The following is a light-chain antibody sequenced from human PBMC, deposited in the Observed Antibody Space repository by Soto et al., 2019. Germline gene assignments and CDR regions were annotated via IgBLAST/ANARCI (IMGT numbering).Light chain of an antibody. CDR2: EVT. V-gene: IGLV2-14*01. J-gene: IGLJ1*01. CDR3: TSYTSSSTQV. Sequence: QSALTQPASVSGSPGQSITISCTGTSSDVGGYDYVSWYQQHPGTAPRLIIFEVTNRPSGVSNRFSGSKSGNTASLTISGLQAEDEADYYCTSYTSSSTQVFTTGTKVTVL. CDR1: SSDVGGYDY.